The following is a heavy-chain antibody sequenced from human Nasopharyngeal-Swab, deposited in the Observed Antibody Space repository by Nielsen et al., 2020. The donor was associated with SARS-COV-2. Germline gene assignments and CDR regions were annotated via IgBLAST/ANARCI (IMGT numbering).Heavy chain of an antibody. J-gene: IGHJ4*02. CDR3: ARGHRSISMIVVVIATAHFYFDS. CDR2: INHSGTT. D-gene: IGHD3-22*01. V-gene: IGHV4-34*01. CDR1: GGSFSGYY. Sequence: THSLTSAVYGGSFSGYYWSWIRQPPGKGREWIGEINHSGTTSYNPSLKSRVTISSDTSKNQFSLKLSSVTAADTAVYYCARGHRSISMIVVVIATAHFYFDSWGRGTLVTVTS.